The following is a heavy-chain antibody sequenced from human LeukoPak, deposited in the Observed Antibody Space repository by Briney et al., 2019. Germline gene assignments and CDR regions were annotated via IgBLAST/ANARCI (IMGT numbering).Heavy chain of an antibody. J-gene: IGHJ4*02. V-gene: IGHV4-38-2*02. CDR2: IHVSGTT. CDR1: GFSISSGYY. Sequence: SETLSLTCVVAGFSISSGYYWGWIRQPPGKGLEWIANIHVSGTTFYNSSLNSRVAISIDTSKNQFSLKLSSVTAADTAVYFCAREAERRIVNWGRGTLVTVSS. CDR3: AREAERRIVN. D-gene: IGHD1-1*01.